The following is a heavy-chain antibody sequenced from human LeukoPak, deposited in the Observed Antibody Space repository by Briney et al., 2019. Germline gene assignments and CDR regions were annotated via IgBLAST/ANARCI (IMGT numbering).Heavy chain of an antibody. CDR1: GFTFSSYW. CDR2: INSDGSSI. Sequence: GGSLRLSCAASGFTFSSYWMHWVRQAPGKGLVWVSRINSDGSSISYADSVKGRFTISRDNAKNTLYLQMNSLRAEDTAVYYCARTSKWTYYYYGMDVWGQGTTVTVSS. D-gene: IGHD1-26*01. V-gene: IGHV3-74*01. J-gene: IGHJ6*02. CDR3: ARTSKWTYYYYGMDV.